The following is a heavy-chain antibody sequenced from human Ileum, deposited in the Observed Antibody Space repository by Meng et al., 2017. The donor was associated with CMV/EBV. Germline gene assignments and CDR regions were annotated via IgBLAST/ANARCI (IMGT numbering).Heavy chain of an antibody. CDR1: GFTFSNYW. CDR3: ASFGLLKGPLVYTTDV. D-gene: IGHD2/OR15-2a*01. Sequence: GESLKIACAASGFTFSNYWMHWVRQAPGKGLVWVSHLNNDGSNKNYAESVRGRFTISRDNAKNTLYLQMNSLRVEDTAVYYCASFGLLKGPLVYTTDVWGQETTVTVSS. V-gene: IGHV3-74*01. J-gene: IGHJ6*02. CDR2: LNNDGSNK.